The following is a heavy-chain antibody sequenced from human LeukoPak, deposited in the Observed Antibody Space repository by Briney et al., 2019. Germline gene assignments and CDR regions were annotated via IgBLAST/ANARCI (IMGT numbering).Heavy chain of an antibody. D-gene: IGHD3-22*01. J-gene: IGHJ5*02. CDR3: ARSPLAFYDSSGYPRVWFDP. CDR1: GDSISSGGYT. CDR2: ISQSGNI. Sequence: SETLSLTCTVSGDSISSGGYTWSWIRQPPGKGLEWIGYIYHIGYISQSGNIYQNPSLKSRVTISLDTSRNQFSLKLSSVTAADTAVYYCARSPLAFYDSSGYPRVWFDPWGQGTLVTVSS. V-gene: IGHV4-30-2*01.